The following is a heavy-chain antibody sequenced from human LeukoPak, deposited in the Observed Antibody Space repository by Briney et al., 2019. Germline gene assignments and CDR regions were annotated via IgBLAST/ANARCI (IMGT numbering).Heavy chain of an antibody. V-gene: IGHV4-34*01. Sequence: PSETLSLTCGVYGGSLSGFYWSWIRQPPGKGLEWIGEINQSGSPNYNPSLKSRLSISIDTPKNQFSLKMSSVTAADTAVYYCTRGGRRYSTFKGGLASWGQGTQVTVSS. D-gene: IGHD1-1*01. CDR3: TRGGRRYSTFKGGLAS. J-gene: IGHJ5*02. CDR2: INQSGSP. CDR1: GGSLSGFY.